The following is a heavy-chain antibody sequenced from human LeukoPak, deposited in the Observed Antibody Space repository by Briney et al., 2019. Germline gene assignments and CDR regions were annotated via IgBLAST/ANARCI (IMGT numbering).Heavy chain of an antibody. CDR2: IYHSGST. CDR3: AREPRTPTVTGAFDI. Sequence: KTSETLSLTCAVSGGSISSSNWWSWVRQPPGKGLEWIGEIYHSGSTNYNPSLKSRVTISVDKSKNQFSLKLSSVTAADTAVYYCAREPRTPTVTGAFDIWGQGTMVTVSS. J-gene: IGHJ3*02. D-gene: IGHD4-17*01. CDR1: GGSISSSNW. V-gene: IGHV4-4*02.